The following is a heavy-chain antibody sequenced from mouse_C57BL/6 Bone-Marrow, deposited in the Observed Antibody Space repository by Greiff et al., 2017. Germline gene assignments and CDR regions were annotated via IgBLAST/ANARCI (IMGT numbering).Heavy chain of an antibody. CDR3: ARSYYGYFYVDY. D-gene: IGHD2-2*01. CDR2: ISNLAYSI. J-gene: IGHJ2*01. CDR1: GFTFSDYG. Sequence: EVKLMESGGGLVQPGGSLKLSCAASGFTFSDYGMAWVRQAPRKGPEGVAFISNLAYSIYYADTVTGRFTISRENAKNTLYLEMSSLRSEDTAMYYCARSYYGYFYVDYWGQGTTLTVSS. V-gene: IGHV5-15*01.